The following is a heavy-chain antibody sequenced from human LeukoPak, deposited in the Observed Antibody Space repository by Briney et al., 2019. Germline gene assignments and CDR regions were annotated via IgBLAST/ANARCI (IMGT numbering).Heavy chain of an antibody. Sequence: ETLSLTCTVSGGSISSYYWSWTRQPPGKGLEWIGYIYYSGSTNYNPSLKSRVTISVDTSKNQFSLTLSSVTAADTAVYYCARGGFGGSYYYDSSGYWKAHGALDIWGQGTMVTVSS. CDR1: GGSISSYY. CDR3: ARGGFGGSYYYDSSGYWKAHGALDI. CDR2: IYYSGST. D-gene: IGHD3-22*01. V-gene: IGHV4-59*01. J-gene: IGHJ3*02.